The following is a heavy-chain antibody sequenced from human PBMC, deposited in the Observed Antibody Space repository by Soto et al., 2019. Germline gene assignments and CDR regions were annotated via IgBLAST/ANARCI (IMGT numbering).Heavy chain of an antibody. V-gene: IGHV4-31*03. J-gene: IGHJ4*02. Sequence: QVQLQESGPGLVKPSQTLSLTCTVSGGSITTGGSYWSRIHQHPGKGLEWIGNIYHSGNTYYNPSLKSRLTISVDTSKNHFSLMVDSVTAADTAVYYCARARFQVLYGKPYFDSWGQGTLVTVSS. D-gene: IGHD2-2*02. CDR3: ARARFQVLYGKPYFDS. CDR1: GGSITTGGSY. CDR2: IYHSGNT.